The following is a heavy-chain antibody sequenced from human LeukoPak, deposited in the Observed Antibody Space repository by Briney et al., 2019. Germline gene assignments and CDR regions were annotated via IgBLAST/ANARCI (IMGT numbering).Heavy chain of an antibody. CDR2: IIGSSGDT. Sequence: GGSLRLSCAASGFRFSDYAMNWVRQAPGKGLEWVSLIIGSSGDTFYADSVKDRFTISRDNSKNTLFLQMNSLRAEDTALYYCAKGAYDYIEMGYIDYWGQGTLVTVSS. CDR3: AKGAYDYIEMGYIDY. D-gene: IGHD5-12*01. J-gene: IGHJ4*02. V-gene: IGHV3-23*01. CDR1: GFRFSDYA.